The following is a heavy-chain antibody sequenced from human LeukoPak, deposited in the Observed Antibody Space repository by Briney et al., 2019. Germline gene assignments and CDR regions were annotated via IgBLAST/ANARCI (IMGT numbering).Heavy chain of an antibody. D-gene: IGHD6-13*01. V-gene: IGHV1-69*04. Sequence: ASVKVSCKASGCTFSSYAISWVRQAPALGLEWMRRIIPILGIANYAQNFQGRVTITADKSTSTAYMELSSLRSEDTAVYYCARHSSWYAENWFDPWGQGTLVTVSS. CDR3: ARHSSWYAENWFDP. J-gene: IGHJ5*02. CDR1: GCTFSSYA. CDR2: IIPILGIA.